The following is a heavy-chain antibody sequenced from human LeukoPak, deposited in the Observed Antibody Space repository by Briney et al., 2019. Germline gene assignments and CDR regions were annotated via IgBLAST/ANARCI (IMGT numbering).Heavy chain of an antibody. Sequence: ASVKVSRKASGYTFTGYSMHWVRQAPGQGLEWMAWINPDSGATKYAQKFQGRVTMTRDTSISTAYMELTRLTSDDTAVYYCARSRYNWNANWFDPWGQGSLVSVSS. J-gene: IGHJ5*02. D-gene: IGHD1-1*01. CDR3: ARSRYNWNANWFDP. V-gene: IGHV1-2*02. CDR2: INPDSGAT. CDR1: GYTFTGYS.